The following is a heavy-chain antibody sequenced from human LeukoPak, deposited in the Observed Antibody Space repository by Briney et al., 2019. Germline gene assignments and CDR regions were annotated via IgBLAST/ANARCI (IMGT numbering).Heavy chain of an antibody. D-gene: IGHD4-17*01. J-gene: IGHJ4*02. Sequence: SETLSLTCTVSGGSVSSGSYYWSWIRQPPGTGLEWIGYIYYSGSTNYNPSLKSRVTISVDTSKNQFSLKLSSVTAADTAVYYCAREIYGDLIDYWGQGTLVTVSS. V-gene: IGHV4-61*01. CDR3: AREIYGDLIDY. CDR2: IYYSGST. CDR1: GGSVSSGSYY.